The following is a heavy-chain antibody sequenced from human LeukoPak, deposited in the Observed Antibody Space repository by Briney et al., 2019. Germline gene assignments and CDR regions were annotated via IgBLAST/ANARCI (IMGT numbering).Heavy chain of an antibody. CDR1: GYTFTSYD. J-gene: IGHJ6*02. D-gene: IGHD3-10*01. Sequence: ASVKVSRKASGYTFTSYDINWVRQATGQGLEWMGWMNPNSGNTGYAQKFQGRVTMTRNTSISTAYMELSSPRSEDTAVYYCARGTALRGNYYYGMDVWGQGTTVTVSS. CDR3: ARGTALRGNYYYGMDV. V-gene: IGHV1-8*01. CDR2: MNPNSGNT.